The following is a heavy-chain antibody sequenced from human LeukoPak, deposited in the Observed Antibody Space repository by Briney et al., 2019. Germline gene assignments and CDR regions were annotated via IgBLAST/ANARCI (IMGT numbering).Heavy chain of an antibody. CDR2: IIPPFGSA. V-gene: IGHV1-69*13. Sequence: SVKNSCKASGGTCSSYSISWVGRAPGQRLEWMGGIIPPFGSANCDQQFLRRVATTADESTSTAYFVLRSRRTADTAVVYCSGGYCSSTSCHNWFDPWGQGTLVSVSS. CDR1: GGTCSSYS. D-gene: IGHD2-2*01. J-gene: IGHJ5*02. CDR3: SGGYCSSTSCHNWFDP.